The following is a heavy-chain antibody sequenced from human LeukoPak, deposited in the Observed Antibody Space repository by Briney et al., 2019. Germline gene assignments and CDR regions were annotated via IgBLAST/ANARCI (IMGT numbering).Heavy chain of an antibody. CDR1: GFTFSSYW. Sequence: GSLRLSCAASGFTFSSYWMSWVRQAPGKGLEWVANIKQDGSEKYYVDSVKGRFTISRDNAKNSLYLQMNSLRAEDTAVYYCARGGYSSGWIYNWFDPWGQGTLVTVSS. CDR2: IKQDGSEK. J-gene: IGHJ5*02. V-gene: IGHV3-7*01. CDR3: ARGGYSSGWIYNWFDP. D-gene: IGHD6-19*01.